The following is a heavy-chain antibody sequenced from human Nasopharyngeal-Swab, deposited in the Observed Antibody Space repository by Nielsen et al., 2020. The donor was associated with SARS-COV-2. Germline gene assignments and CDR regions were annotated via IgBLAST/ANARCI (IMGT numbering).Heavy chain of an antibody. V-gene: IGHV1-69*04. Sequence: SVKVSCKASGYTFTSYGISWVRQAPGQGLEWMGRIIPILGIANYAQKFQGRVTITADKSTSTAYMELSSLRSEDTAVYYCAREGEMATATFDYWGQGTLVTVSS. CDR3: AREGEMATATFDY. CDR1: GYTFTSYG. J-gene: IGHJ4*02. D-gene: IGHD5-24*01. CDR2: IIPILGIA.